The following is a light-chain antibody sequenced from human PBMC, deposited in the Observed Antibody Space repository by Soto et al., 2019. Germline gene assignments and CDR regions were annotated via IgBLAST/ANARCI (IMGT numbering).Light chain of an antibody. CDR1: QSVSSSY. J-gene: IGKJ1*01. CDR3: QRYGSLPGT. CDR2: GAS. V-gene: IGKV3-20*01. Sequence: EIVLTQSPGTLSLSPGERATLSCRASQSVSSSYLAWYQQKPGQAPRLLIYGASSRATGIPDRFSGSGSGTAYTLTISRLEAEDCAVYYCQRYGSLPGTFSQGTKVEIK.